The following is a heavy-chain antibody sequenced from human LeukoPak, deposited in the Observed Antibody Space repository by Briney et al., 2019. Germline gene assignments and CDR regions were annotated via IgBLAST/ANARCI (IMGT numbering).Heavy chain of an antibody. V-gene: IGHV3-33*01. CDR1: GFTFSSYG. Sequence: GGSLRLSCAASGFTFSSYGMHWVSQAPGKGLEWVAVIWYDGSNKYYADSVKGRFTISRDNSKNTLYLQMNSLRAEDTAVYYCARVHMPYQQMFGWFDPWGQGTLVTVSS. J-gene: IGHJ5*02. CDR2: IWYDGSNK. CDR3: ARVHMPYQQMFGWFDP. D-gene: IGHD3-10*02.